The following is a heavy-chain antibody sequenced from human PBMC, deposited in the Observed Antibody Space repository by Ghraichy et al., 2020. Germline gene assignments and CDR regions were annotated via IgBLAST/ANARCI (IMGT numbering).Heavy chain of an antibody. J-gene: IGHJ4*02. D-gene: IGHD5-12*01. CDR2: IFYNGRT. CDR1: GGSVSNSNYY. Sequence: SETLSLTCTVSGGSVSNSNYYWSWVRQPPGKKLEWIGYIFYNGRTKYTPSLGSRVTMSIDTSKNQLSMRLSSVTAADTGIYYCARDARYSGYDSLAIWGRGTLVTVPS. CDR3: ARDARYSGYDSLAI. V-gene: IGHV4-61*01.